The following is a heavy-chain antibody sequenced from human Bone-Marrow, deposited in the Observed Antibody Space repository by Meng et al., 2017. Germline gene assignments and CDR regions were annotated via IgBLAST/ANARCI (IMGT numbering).Heavy chain of an antibody. J-gene: IGHJ4*02. V-gene: IGHV1-3*01. CDR2: INAGNGQT. Sequence: QVLLVQSGAEVKKPGASVKLSCEASGYSFTSYAIHWVRQAPGESLEWMGWINAGNGQTNYSERFQGRVAIARDTSANTAYMELSSLTSEDTAVYYCARGGIAAAAYSDHWGQGTLVTVSS. CDR1: GYSFTSYA. CDR3: ARGGIAAAAYSDH. D-gene: IGHD6-13*01.